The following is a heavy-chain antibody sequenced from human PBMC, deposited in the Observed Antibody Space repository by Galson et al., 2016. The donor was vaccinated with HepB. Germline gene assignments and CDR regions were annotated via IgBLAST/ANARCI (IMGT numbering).Heavy chain of an antibody. D-gene: IGHD6-19*01. CDR2: IYYSGST. Sequence: ETLSLTCAVSGGSISSSNWWSWVRQPPGKGLEWIGDIYYSGSTYYNPSLRSRVTISVDTSKNQISLKLSSVTAADTAVYYCARLSGSSGWYHFDYWGQGTLVTVSS. V-gene: IGHV4-4*02. J-gene: IGHJ4*02. CDR3: ARLSGSSGWYHFDY. CDR1: GGSISSSNW.